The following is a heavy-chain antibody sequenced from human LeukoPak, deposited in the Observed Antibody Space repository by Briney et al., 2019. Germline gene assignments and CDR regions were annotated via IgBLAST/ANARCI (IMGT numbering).Heavy chain of an antibody. CDR1: KFNFA. CDR2: ISVSGDAT. Sequence: PGGSLRLSCAASKFNFAMSWVRQTADKRLEWVSAISVSGDATFYTDSVKGRFTISRDNSKNTLYLQMNNLRVEDTAVYYCAKGHFASSSFFDYWGQGTLVTVSS. D-gene: IGHD6-6*01. CDR3: AKGHFASSSFFDY. J-gene: IGHJ4*02. V-gene: IGHV3-23*01.